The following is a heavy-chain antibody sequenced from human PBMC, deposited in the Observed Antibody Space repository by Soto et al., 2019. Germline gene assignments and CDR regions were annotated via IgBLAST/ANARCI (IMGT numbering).Heavy chain of an antibody. CDR3: ARDYDFWSGYYLTYGMDV. Sequence: SETLSLTCTVSGGSISSGGYYWSWIRQHPGKGLEWIGYIYYGGSTYYNPSLKSRVTISVDTSKNQFSLKLSSVTAADTAVYYCARDYDFWSGYYLTYGMDVWGQGTTVTVSS. J-gene: IGHJ6*02. CDR2: IYYGGST. CDR1: GGSISSGGYY. V-gene: IGHV4-31*03. D-gene: IGHD3-3*01.